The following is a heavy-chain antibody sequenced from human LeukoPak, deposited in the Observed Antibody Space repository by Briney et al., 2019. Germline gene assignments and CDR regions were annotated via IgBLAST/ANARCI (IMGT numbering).Heavy chain of an antibody. CDR2: ISAYNGNT. Sequence: GESLKVSCKASGGTFSSYGISWVRQAPGQGLEWMGWISAYNGNTNYAQKLQGRVTMTTDTSTSTAYMELRSLRSDDTAVYYRARVLSTIFGVVIDHAFDIWGQGTMVTVSS. CDR1: GGTFSSYG. J-gene: IGHJ3*02. V-gene: IGHV1-18*01. D-gene: IGHD3-3*01. CDR3: ARVLSTIFGVVIDHAFDI.